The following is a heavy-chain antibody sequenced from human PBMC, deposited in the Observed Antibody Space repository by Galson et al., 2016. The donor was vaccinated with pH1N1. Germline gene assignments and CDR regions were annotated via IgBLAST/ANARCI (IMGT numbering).Heavy chain of an antibody. CDR3: ATIAY. J-gene: IGHJ4*02. Sequence: SVKVSCKVSGYIFTDYYMHWVRQAPGHGLEWMGAISPSGVDANYAQKFQGRVTMTRDTSTSTVYMELNSLRSDDTALYYCATIAYWGQGTLVTVPS. CDR1: GYIFTDYY. CDR2: ISPSGVDA. V-gene: IGHV1-46*01.